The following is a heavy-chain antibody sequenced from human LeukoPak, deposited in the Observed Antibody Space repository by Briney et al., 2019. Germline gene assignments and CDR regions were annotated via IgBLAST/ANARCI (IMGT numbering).Heavy chain of an antibody. CDR1: GGSISGYH. CDR3: ARVPRSYYYYYYMDV. V-gene: IGHV4-59*01. J-gene: IGHJ6*03. Sequence: SETLSLTCNVSGGSISGYHWSWIRRPPGKGLEWLGYIYYSGSSNYNPSLKSRVTISADTSKNQFSLKLSSVTAADTAVYYCARVPRSYYYYYYMDVWGKGTTVTVSS. CDR2: IYYSGSS.